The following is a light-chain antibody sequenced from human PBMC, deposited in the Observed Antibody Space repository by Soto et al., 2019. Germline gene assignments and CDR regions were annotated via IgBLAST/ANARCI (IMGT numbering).Light chain of an antibody. CDR3: QQYNNWS. J-gene: IGKJ5*01. CDR2: DAS. V-gene: IGKV3-11*01. CDR1: QSVGNS. Sequence: EIVLTQSPATLSLSPGEIATLSCRASQSVGNSLAWYQQKPGQAPRLLIYDASNRATGIPDRFSGSGSGTEFTLTISSLQSEDFAVYYCQQYNNWSFGQGTRLEIK.